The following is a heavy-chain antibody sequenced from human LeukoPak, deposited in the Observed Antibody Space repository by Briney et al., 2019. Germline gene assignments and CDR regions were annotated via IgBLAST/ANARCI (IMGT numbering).Heavy chain of an antibody. D-gene: IGHD2-21*02. CDR3: ARVRGGDRLDY. V-gene: IGHV3-7*01. CDR1: GFTFSNYW. CDR2: IRPDGSVI. Sequence: GGSLRLSCAASGFTFSNYWMTWVRRAPGKGLEWVANIRPDGSVIHYVDSVKGRFTISRDNAKNTLYLQMNSLRAEDTAVYYCARVRGGDRLDYWGQGTLVTVSS. J-gene: IGHJ4*02.